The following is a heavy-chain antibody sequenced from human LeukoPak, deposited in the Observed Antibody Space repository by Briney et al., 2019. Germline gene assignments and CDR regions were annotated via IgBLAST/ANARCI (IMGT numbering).Heavy chain of an antibody. J-gene: IGHJ4*02. Sequence: GGSLRLSCTASGFISSRNYMSWVRQAPGTGLEWVSLIYSGGSTYYADSVMGRSTISRDKSNNTLYLQMNSLRAEDTAVYYCATGGRLGVAFESWGQGTLVTVSS. CDR1: GFISSRNY. D-gene: IGHD2-15*01. CDR3: ATGGRLGVAFES. V-gene: IGHV3-53*01. CDR2: IYSGGST.